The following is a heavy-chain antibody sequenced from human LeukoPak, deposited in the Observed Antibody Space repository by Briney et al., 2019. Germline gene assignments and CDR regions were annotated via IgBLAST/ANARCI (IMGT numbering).Heavy chain of an antibody. CDR1: GVSISSGGYY. Sequence: SETLSLTCTVSGVSISSGGYYWSWIRQHPGKGLEWIGYIYHNGSTYYNPSLKSRVTISVDRSKNQFSLKLSSVTAEDTAVYYCATRRVDYYDSSGYYYFPFDYWGQGTLVTVSS. CDR2: IYHNGST. V-gene: IGHV4-30-2*01. CDR3: ATRRVDYYDSSGYYYFPFDY. D-gene: IGHD3-22*01. J-gene: IGHJ4*02.